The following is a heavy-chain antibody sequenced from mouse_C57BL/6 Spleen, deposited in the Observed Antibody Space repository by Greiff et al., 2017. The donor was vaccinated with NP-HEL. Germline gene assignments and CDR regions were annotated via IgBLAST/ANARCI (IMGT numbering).Heavy chain of an antibody. D-gene: IGHD2-4*01. V-gene: IGHV2-2*01. Sequence: VQVVESGPGLVQPSQSLSITCTVSGFSLTSYGVHWVRQSPGKGLEWLGVIWSGGSTDYNAAFISRLSISKDNSKSQVFFKMNSLQADDTAIYYCARTSYYDYDGGYAMDYWGQGTSVTVSS. J-gene: IGHJ4*01. CDR2: IWSGGST. CDR1: GFSLTSYG. CDR3: ARTSYYDYDGGYAMDY.